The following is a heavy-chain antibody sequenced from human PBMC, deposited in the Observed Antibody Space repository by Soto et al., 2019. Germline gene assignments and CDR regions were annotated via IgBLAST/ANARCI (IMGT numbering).Heavy chain of an antibody. Sequence: HPGGSLRLSCAASGFRFSSYAMTWVRQAPGKGLEWVSAISGRGGSTYYADSVKGRFTISRDNSKNTLSLQMNSLRGEDTAIYFCAKDLWPSDTSSPGDYWGQGTLVTVSS. CDR3: AKDLWPSDTSSPGDY. D-gene: IGHD2-2*01. CDR1: GFRFSSYA. J-gene: IGHJ4*02. V-gene: IGHV3-23*01. CDR2: ISGRGGST.